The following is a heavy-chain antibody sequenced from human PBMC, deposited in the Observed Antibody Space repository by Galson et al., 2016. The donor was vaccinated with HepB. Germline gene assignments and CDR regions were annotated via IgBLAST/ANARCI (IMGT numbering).Heavy chain of an antibody. V-gene: IGHV4-61*02. CDR3: ARDNGKMDFDS. CDR1: GDSIRNGYVY. Sequence: TLSLTCTVSGDSIRNGYVYWTWIRQPAGKGLEYIGRNNSNGRSNYHPSPNSRVPIPLEMSKNEFSLELRSVTAADTALYHCARDNGKMDFDSWGQGILVTVSS. CDR2: NNSNGRS. J-gene: IGHJ4*02. D-gene: IGHD2-8*01.